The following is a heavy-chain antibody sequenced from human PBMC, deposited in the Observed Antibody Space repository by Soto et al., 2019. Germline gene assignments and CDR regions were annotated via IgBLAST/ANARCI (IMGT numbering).Heavy chain of an antibody. CDR2: IYYSGST. J-gene: IGHJ4*01. Sequence: QMQLQESGPGLVKPSETLSLTCTVSGGSISSSNYCWGWIRQPPGKGLEWIGSIYYSGSTYYNESLTSRVSISVDTSKNQFSLKLSSVTAADTAVYYCARYYDISTGYYPRAFYWGHGTLVTVSS. CDR3: ARYYDISTGYYPRAFY. CDR1: GGSISSSNYC. D-gene: IGHD3-9*01. V-gene: IGHV4-39*01.